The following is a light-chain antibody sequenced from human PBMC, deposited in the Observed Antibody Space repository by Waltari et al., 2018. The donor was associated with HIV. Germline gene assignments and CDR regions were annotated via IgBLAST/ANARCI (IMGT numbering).Light chain of an antibody. V-gene: IGKV3-11*01. CDR1: QSVSSY. CDR3: QRTYNAPRT. J-gene: IGKJ3*01. Sequence: EIVLTQSPATLSLSPGERATLSCRASQSVSSYLAWYQQKPGQAPRLLIYDASNRATGVPSRFSGSGSGTDFTLTISSLQPEDVATYYGQRTYNAPRTFGPGTKVDIK. CDR2: DAS.